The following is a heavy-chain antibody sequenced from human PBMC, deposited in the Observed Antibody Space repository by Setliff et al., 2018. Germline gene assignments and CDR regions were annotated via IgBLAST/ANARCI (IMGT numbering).Heavy chain of an antibody. CDR3: ARKHQRASWAFDP. CDR2: IFPADADT. V-gene: IGHV5-51*01. D-gene: IGHD2-2*01. CDR1: RDSFTNYW. Sequence: PGESLKISCKESRDSFTNYWIIWVRQVPGKGLEWMGMIFPADADTRYNPSFKGQVTMSLDRSITTAYLQWDSLKASDTAIYYCARKHQRASWAFDPWGRGTLVTVS. J-gene: IGHJ5*02.